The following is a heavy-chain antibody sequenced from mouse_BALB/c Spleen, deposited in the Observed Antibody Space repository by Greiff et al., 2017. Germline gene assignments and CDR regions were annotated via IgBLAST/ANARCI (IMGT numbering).Heavy chain of an antibody. V-gene: IGHV1-14*01. D-gene: IGHD1-1*01. CDR2: INPYNDGT. CDR3: ARTYGSSPYYAMDY. Sequence: VQLKQSGPELVKPGASVKMSCKASGYTFTSYVMHWVKQKPGQGLEWIGYINPYNDGTKYNEKFKGKATLTSDKSSSTAYMELSSLTSEDSAVYYCARTYGSSPYYAMDYWGQGTSVTVSS. J-gene: IGHJ4*01. CDR1: GYTFTSYV.